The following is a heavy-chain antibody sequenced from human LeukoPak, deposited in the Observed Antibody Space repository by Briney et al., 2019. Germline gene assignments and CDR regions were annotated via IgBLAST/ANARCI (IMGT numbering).Heavy chain of an antibody. Sequence: GGSLRLSCAASGFTFSSYAMHWVRQAPGKGLEWVAVISYDGSNKYYADSVKGRFTISRDNSKNTLYLQMNSLRAEDTAVYYCARDDGVKGQLLYYFDYWGQGTLVTVSS. D-gene: IGHD2-2*01. J-gene: IGHJ4*02. CDR1: GFTFSSYA. CDR2: ISYDGSNK. CDR3: ARDDGVKGQLLYYFDY. V-gene: IGHV3-30*04.